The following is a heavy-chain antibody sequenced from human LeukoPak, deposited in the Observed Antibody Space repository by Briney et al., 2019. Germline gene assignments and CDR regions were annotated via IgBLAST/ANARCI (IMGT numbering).Heavy chain of an antibody. J-gene: IGHJ4*02. CDR1: GGSISSYY. CDR3: ARIVLPWYKESSPYSDY. CDR2: IYYSGST. V-gene: IGHV4-59*01. Sequence: SETLSLTCTVSGGSISSYYWSWIRQPPGKGLEWIGYIYYSGSTNYNPSLKSRVTISVDTSKNQFSLKLSSVTAADTAVCYCARIVLPWYKESSPYSDYWGQGTLVTVSS. D-gene: IGHD1-14*01.